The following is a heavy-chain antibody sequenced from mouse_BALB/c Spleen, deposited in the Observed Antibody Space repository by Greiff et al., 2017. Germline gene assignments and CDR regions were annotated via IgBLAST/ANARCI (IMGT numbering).Heavy chain of an antibody. CDR3: ARRAGTNWFAY. V-gene: IGHV5-6*01. CDR1: GFTFSSYG. CDR2: ISSGGSYT. D-gene: IGHD4-1*01. J-gene: IGHJ3*01. Sequence: VQLKESGGDLVKPGGSLKLSCAASGFTFSSYGMSWVRQTPDKRLEWVATISSGGSYTYYPDSVKGRFTISRDNAKNTLYLQMSSLKSEDTAMYYCARRAGTNWFAYWGQGTLVTVSA.